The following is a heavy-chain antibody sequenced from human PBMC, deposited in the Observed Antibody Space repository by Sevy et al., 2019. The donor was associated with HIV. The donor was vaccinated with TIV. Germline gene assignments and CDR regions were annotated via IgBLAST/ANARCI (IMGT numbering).Heavy chain of an antibody. CDR2: IRNDPDGGTT. CDR1: GFTFRNAW. Sequence: GESLKISCTASGFTFRNAWMTWVRQVPGKGLEWVGRIRNDPDGGTTDYAAPVRGRFTISRDDSKNTLYLQMNSLETEDPAVYYCSTDIVVQSGYSYDFSTFNPDLPHNSGADVWGQGTTVTVSS. CDR3: STDIVVQSGYSYDFSTFNPDLPHNSGADV. V-gene: IGHV3-15*01. D-gene: IGHD5-12*01. J-gene: IGHJ6*02.